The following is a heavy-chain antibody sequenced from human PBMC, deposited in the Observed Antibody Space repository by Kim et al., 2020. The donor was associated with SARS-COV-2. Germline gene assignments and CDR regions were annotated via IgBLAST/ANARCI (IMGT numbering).Heavy chain of an antibody. CDR1: GGSISSSSYY. D-gene: IGHD2-15*01. J-gene: IGHJ3*02. Sequence: SETLSLTCTVSGGSISSSSYYWGWIRQPPGKGLEWIGSIYYSGSTYYNPSLKSRVTISVDTSKNQFSLKLSSVTAADTAVYYCARRWSLGIKVAFDIWGQGTMVTVSS. V-gene: IGHV4-39*01. CDR3: ARRWSLGIKVAFDI. CDR2: IYYSGST.